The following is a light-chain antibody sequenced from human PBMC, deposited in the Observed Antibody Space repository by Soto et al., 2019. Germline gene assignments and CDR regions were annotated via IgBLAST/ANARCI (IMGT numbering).Light chain of an antibody. CDR3: QHYNDWPLT. Sequence: IVMTQSPAALSVSPGDSATLSCRASQIVNTNVAWYQQRPGQAPRLLIFAASTRATGVAARFSGSGSGTEFTLTISSLQSEDFAVYYCQHYNDWPLTFGGGTKVEIK. CDR1: QIVNTN. V-gene: IGKV3-15*01. J-gene: IGKJ4*01. CDR2: AAS.